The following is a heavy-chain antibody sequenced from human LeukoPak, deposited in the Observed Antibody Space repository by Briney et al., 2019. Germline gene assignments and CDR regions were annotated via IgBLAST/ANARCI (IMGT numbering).Heavy chain of an antibody. CDR2: ISGSGGST. Sequence: GGSLRLSCAASGFTFSSHAMSWVRQAPGKGLEWVSAISGSGGSTYYADSVKGRFTISRDNSKNTLYLQMNSLRAEDTAVYYCAQQGKGAAAAFDYWGQGTLVTVSS. J-gene: IGHJ4*02. D-gene: IGHD6-13*01. CDR3: AQQGKGAAAAFDY. CDR1: GFTFSSHA. V-gene: IGHV3-23*01.